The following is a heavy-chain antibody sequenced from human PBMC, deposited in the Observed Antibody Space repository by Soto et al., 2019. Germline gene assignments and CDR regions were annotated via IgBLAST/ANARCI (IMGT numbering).Heavy chain of an antibody. V-gene: IGHV6-1*01. CDR3: AKGDNLGPKTGYAFDP. J-gene: IGHJ5*02. CDR1: GDSVSSNTAS. CDR2: TYFRSKWYN. D-gene: IGHD5-12*01. Sequence: QTLSLTCAISGDSVSSNTASWNWIRQSPSRGLEWLGRTYFRSKWYNDYAVSVKSRIIINPDTSNNQFSLQLNSVTPEDTAVFFCAKGDNLGPKTGYAFDPWGQGIMVTVSS.